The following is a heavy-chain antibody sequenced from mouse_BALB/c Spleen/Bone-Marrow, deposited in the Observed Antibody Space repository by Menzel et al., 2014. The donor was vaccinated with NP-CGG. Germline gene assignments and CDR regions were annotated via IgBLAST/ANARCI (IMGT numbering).Heavy chain of an antibody. D-gene: IGHD2-1*01. Sequence: ISSGGSYTYYPDSVKGRFTISRDNAKNTLYLQMSSLKSEDTAMYYCTRDGKGNYDYAMDYWGQGTSVTVSS. CDR3: TRDGKGNYDYAMDY. CDR2: ISSGGSYT. V-gene: IGHV5-6-4*01. J-gene: IGHJ4*01.